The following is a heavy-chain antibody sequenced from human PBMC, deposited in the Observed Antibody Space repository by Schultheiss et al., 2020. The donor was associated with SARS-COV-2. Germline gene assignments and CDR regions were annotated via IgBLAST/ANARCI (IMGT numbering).Heavy chain of an antibody. CDR2: ISSSSSYI. D-gene: IGHD6-13*01. V-gene: IGHV3-21*01. CDR3: AREKAIAAAVYFDY. CDR1: GFTFSSYS. J-gene: IGHJ4*02. Sequence: GESLKISCAASGFTFSSYSMNWVRQAPGKGLEWVSSISSSSSYIYYADSVKGRFTISRDNAKNSLYLQMNSLRAEDTAVYYCAREKAIAAAVYFDYWGQGTLVTVSS.